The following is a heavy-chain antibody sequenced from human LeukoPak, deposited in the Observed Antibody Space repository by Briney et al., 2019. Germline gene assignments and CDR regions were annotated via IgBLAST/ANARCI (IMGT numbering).Heavy chain of an antibody. Sequence: PGGSLRLSCVGSGFTFSRYGMHWVREARGKGLEWVAVILYDGSNKYNADSVKGRFTISRDTSKNTLYLQMTSLRPQDTAVYYCAKAWSAYRDYHTFDIWGPGTMVTVSS. V-gene: IGHV3-30*18. D-gene: IGHD4-17*01. CDR2: ILYDGSNK. J-gene: IGHJ3*02. CDR1: GFTFSRYG. CDR3: AKAWSAYRDYHTFDI.